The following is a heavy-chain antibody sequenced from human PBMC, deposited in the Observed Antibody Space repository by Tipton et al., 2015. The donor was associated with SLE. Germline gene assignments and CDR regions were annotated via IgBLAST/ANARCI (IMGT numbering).Heavy chain of an antibody. CDR1: GGSISSYY. D-gene: IGHD3-10*01. Sequence: TLSLTCTVSGGSISSYYWSWIRQPPGKGLEWIGYIYYSGSTNSNPSLNGPVTISVDTSKNQFSLKLSSVTEADMAVYYCARVRGRGYFQHWGQGTLVTVSS. J-gene: IGHJ1*01. CDR3: ARVRGRGYFQH. V-gene: IGHV4-59*01. CDR2: IYYSGST.